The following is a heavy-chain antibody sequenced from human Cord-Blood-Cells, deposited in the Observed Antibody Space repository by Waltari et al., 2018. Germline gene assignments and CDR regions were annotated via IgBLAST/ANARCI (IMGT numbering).Heavy chain of an antibody. V-gene: IGHV4-39*01. CDR1: GGLISSSSSY. CDR3: AVLGGY. Sequence: QLQLQESGPGLVKPSETLSPTCTVPGGLISSSSSYWGWIRHPPGKGVGWIGSIYYIGSTDYNPSLKSRVTISVDTSKNQFSLKLSSVTAADTAVYYCAVLGGYWGQGTLVTVSS. D-gene: IGHD3-10*01. J-gene: IGHJ4*02. CDR2: IYYIGST.